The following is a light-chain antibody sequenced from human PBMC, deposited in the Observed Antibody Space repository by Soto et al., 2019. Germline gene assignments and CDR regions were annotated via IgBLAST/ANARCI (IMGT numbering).Light chain of an antibody. J-gene: IGKJ1*01. V-gene: IGKV1-39*01. CDR2: AAS. CDR1: QSVTNY. Sequence: DIQMTQSPSFLSASVGGRVSITCRASQSVTNYLNWYQQKPGKAPKLLIFAASSLQSGVPSRFSVSGSGTDFTLTVTNLQPEDFATYYCQQSDSLPPTFGQGTKVDIK. CDR3: QQSDSLPPT.